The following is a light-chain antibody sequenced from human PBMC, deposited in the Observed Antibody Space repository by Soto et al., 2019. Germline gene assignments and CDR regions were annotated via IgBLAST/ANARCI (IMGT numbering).Light chain of an antibody. CDR2: AAS. V-gene: IGKV1-39*01. CDR1: QSIGTY. J-gene: IGKJ1*01. CDR3: QQSSTTPWT. Sequence: DIQMTQSPPSLSASVGDRVTITCRASQSIGTYLNWYQEQPGKAPKVLIYAASNLEKGVPSRFGGSGSGTDFTLTITSLQRDDLANYYCQQSSTTPWTFGQGTKVEIK.